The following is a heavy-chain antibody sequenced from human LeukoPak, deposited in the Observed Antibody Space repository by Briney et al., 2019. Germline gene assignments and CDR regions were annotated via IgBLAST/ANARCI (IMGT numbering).Heavy chain of an antibody. Sequence: SETLSLTCTASGGSISSSSYYWGWIRQPPGKGLEWIGSIYYSGSTYYNPSLKSRVTISVDTSKNQFSLKLSSVTAADTAVYYCARHSSPDYDILTGYYNPYYFDYWGQGTLVTVSS. CDR1: GGSISSSSYY. J-gene: IGHJ4*02. V-gene: IGHV4-39*01. CDR2: IYYSGST. CDR3: ARHSSPDYDILTGYYNPYYFDY. D-gene: IGHD3-9*01.